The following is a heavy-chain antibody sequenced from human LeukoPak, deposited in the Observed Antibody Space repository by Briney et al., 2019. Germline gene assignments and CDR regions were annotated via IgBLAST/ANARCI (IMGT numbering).Heavy chain of an antibody. D-gene: IGHD2-2*01. CDR1: GFTFSSYG. Sequence: GGSLRLSCAASGFTFSSYGMHWVRQAPGKGLEWVAVISYDGSNKYYADSVKGRFTISRDNSKNTLYLQMNSLRAEDTAVYYCAKEVGYCSSTSCPRYYYSMDVWGKGTTVTVSS. J-gene: IGHJ6*04. CDR3: AKEVGYCSSTSCPRYYYSMDV. CDR2: ISYDGSNK. V-gene: IGHV3-30*18.